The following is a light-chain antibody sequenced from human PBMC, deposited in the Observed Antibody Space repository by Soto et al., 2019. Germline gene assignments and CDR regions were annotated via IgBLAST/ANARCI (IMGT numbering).Light chain of an antibody. V-gene: IGKV3-11*01. CDR3: QQRSNWPAYT. J-gene: IGKJ2*01. CDR1: QSVSSY. Sequence: EIVLTQSPATLSLSPGERATLSCRASQSVSSYLAWYQQKPGQAPSLLIYDASNRATGIPARFSGSGSGTDFPLTISSLEPEDFAVYYCQQRSNWPAYTFGQGTKLEIK. CDR2: DAS.